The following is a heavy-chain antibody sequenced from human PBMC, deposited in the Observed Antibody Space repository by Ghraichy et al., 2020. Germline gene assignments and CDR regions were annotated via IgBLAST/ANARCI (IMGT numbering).Heavy chain of an antibody. J-gene: IGHJ4*02. CDR3: AKALMGLVPCDY. CDR1: GFTFSSYA. D-gene: IGHD2-8*01. Sequence: GGSLRLSCAVSGFTFSSYAMNWVRQAPEKGLEWVSGISGSGGSAYYADSVKGRFTVSRDNSKNTLYLQMNSLRAEDTALYYCAKALMGLVPCDYWGQGTLVTVSS. V-gene: IGHV3-23*01. CDR2: ISGSGGSA.